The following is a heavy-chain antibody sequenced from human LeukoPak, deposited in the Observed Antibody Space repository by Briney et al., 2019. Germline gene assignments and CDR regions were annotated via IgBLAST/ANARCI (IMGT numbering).Heavy chain of an antibody. D-gene: IGHD3-10*01. Sequence: GGSLRLSCAASGFTFSNYAMRWDRQAPGKGLEWVSHISGGGSSTHYADSVKGRFTISRDNSKNTLYLQMNSLRAEDTAVYYCAKDHTVYGSGSYLDFWGQGTLVTVSS. V-gene: IGHV3-23*01. CDR2: ISGGGSST. J-gene: IGHJ4*02. CDR1: GFTFSNYA. CDR3: AKDHTVYGSGSYLDF.